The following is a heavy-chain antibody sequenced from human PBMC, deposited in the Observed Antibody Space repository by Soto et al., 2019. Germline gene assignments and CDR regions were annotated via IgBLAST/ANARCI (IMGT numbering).Heavy chain of an antibody. V-gene: IGHV3-33*01. CDR2: IWYDGSNK. J-gene: IGHJ5*02. D-gene: IGHD1-26*01. CDR3: ASGDGSYYQKESRDFGNPA. CDR1: GFTFSSYG. Sequence: QVQLVESGGGVVQPGRSLRLSCAASGFTFSSYGMHWVRQAPGKGLEWVAVIWYDGSNKYYADSVKGRFTISRDNSKNTLYLQMNSLRAEDTAVYYCASGDGSYYQKESRDFGNPAWGQGTLVTVSS.